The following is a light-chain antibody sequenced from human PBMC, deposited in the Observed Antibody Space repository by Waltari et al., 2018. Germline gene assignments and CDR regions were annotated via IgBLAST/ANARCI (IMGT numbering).Light chain of an antibody. CDR1: QSLLHRNGYNN. Sequence: DIVLTQSPLSLPVTPGEPASISCRSSQSLLHRNGYNNLDLYLQRPGQYPQLLIYFGSTRASGSPDRFSGSGSGTDFTLNISRVEAEDVGVYYCMQPLQTPFTFGGGTKVEIK. V-gene: IGKV2-28*01. CDR2: FGS. J-gene: IGKJ4*01. CDR3: MQPLQTPFT.